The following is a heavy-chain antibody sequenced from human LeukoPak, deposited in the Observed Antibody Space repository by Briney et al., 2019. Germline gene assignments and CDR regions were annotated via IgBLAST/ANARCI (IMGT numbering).Heavy chain of an antibody. CDR2: IYYSGSS. V-gene: IGHV4-39*01. CDR1: GASISSYY. D-gene: IGHD5-18*01. Sequence: PSETLSLTCTVSGASISSYYWGWIRQPPGKGLEWIGSIYYSGSSYYNPSLKSRVTISVHTSKNQFSLKLSSVTAADTAVYYCARHVDTATDYFDYWGQGTLVTVSS. CDR3: ARHVDTATDYFDY. J-gene: IGHJ4*02.